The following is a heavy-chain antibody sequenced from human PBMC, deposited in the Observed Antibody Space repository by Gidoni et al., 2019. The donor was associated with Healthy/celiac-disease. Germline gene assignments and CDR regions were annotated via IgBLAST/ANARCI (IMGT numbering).Heavy chain of an antibody. CDR3: ARDQVNELSTMIAKWVWFDP. CDR1: GYTFTSYG. V-gene: IGHV1-18*01. D-gene: IGHD3-22*01. Sequence: QVQLVQSGAEVKKPGASVKVSCKASGYTFTSYGISWVRQAPGQGLEWMGWISAYNGNTNDAQKLQGRVTMTTDTSTSTAYMELRSLRSDDTAVYYCARDQVNELSTMIAKWVWFDPWGQGTLVTVSS. J-gene: IGHJ5*02. CDR2: ISAYNGNT.